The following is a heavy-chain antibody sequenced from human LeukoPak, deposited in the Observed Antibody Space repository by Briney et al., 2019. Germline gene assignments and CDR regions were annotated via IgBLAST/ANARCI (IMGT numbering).Heavy chain of an antibody. CDR2: ISYDGSNK. J-gene: IGHJ5*02. D-gene: IGHD3-16*01. V-gene: IGHV3-30*14. CDR3: VTRLA. Sequence: PGRSLRLSCAASGFTFSSYAMHWVRQAPGKGLEWVAVISYDGSNKYYADSVKGRFTISRDSSKNTLYLQMNSLRAEDTAVYYCVTRLAWGQGTLVTVSS. CDR1: GFTFSSYA.